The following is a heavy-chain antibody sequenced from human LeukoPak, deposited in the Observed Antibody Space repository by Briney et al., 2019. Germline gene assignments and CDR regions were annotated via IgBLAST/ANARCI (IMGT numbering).Heavy chain of an antibody. D-gene: IGHD5-24*01. CDR2: INHSGST. Sequence: SETLSLTCAVYGRSFSGYYWSWIRQPPGKGLEWIGEINHSGSTNYNPSLKSRVTISVDTSKNQFSLKLSSVTAADTAVYYCARGGYNRYWGQGTLVTVPS. J-gene: IGHJ4*02. V-gene: IGHV4-34*01. CDR3: ARGGYNRY. CDR1: GRSFSGYY.